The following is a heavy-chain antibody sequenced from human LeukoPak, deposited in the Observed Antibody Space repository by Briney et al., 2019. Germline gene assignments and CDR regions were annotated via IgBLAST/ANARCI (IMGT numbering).Heavy chain of an antibody. J-gene: IGHJ4*02. D-gene: IGHD3-22*01. CDR2: INGSGGST. CDR3: AKSWCYDSSGYYPFDY. Sequence: GGSLRLSCAASGFTFSSCAMSWVRQAPGKGLEWVSTINGSGGSTYYADSVKGRFTISRDNSKNTLYLQMNSLRAEDTAVYYCAKSWCYDSSGYYPFDYWGQGTLVTVFS. V-gene: IGHV3-23*01. CDR1: GFTFSSCA.